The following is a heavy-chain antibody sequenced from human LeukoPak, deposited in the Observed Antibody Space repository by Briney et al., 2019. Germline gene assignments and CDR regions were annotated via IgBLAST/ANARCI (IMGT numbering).Heavy chain of an antibody. V-gene: IGHV1-2*02. J-gene: IGHJ1*01. CDR3: ARSEVESGTRCNACAAYFQH. Sequence: ASVRVSCKASGYTFTDYYMHWVRQAPGQGLEWMGWINPNSGGTNYAQRFQGRVTMTRDTSITTAYMELCRLTSDDTAVYYCARSEVESGTRCNACAAYFQHWGQATLVTVCS. CDR2: INPNSGGT. CDR1: GYTFTDYY. D-gene: IGHD2-2*01.